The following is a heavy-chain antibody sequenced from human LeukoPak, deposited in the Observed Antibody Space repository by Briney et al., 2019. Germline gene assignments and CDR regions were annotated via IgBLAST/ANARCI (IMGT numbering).Heavy chain of an antibody. CDR1: GYSISSGYY. Sequence: PSETLSLTCTVSGYSISSGYYWGWIRQPPGKGLEWIGSIYHSGSTYYNPSLKSPVTISVDTSTNRFSLKLSSVTAADTAVYYCARGSDFWSGYFCLFDYWGQGTLVTVSS. D-gene: IGHD3-3*01. CDR2: IYHSGST. V-gene: IGHV4-38-2*02. J-gene: IGHJ4*02. CDR3: ARGSDFWSGYFCLFDY.